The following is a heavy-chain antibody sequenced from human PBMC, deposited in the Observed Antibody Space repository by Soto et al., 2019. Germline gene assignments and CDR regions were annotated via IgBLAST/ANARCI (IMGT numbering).Heavy chain of an antibody. CDR1: GYSFTTYW. J-gene: IGHJ6*02. CDR2: IYPGDSDT. V-gene: IGHV5-51*01. CDR3: ARRRHYGMDV. Sequence: GESLKISCKGSGYSFTTYWIGWVRQMPGKGLEWMGMIYPGDSDTRYSPSFQGQVTISADKSVSTAYLQWSSLKASDIAMYYCARRRHYGMDVWGQGTTVTVSS.